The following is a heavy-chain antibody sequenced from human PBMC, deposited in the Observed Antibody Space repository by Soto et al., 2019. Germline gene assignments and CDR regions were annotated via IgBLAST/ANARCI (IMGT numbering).Heavy chain of an antibody. J-gene: IGHJ6*02. CDR1: VYSFTSYW. V-gene: IGHV5-10-1*01. CDR3: ARRLIAAAYSYYYGMDV. CDR2: IDPSDSYT. Sequence: PGESLKIACKGSVYSFTSYWISWVRQMPGKGLEWMGRIDPSDSYTNYSPSFQGHVTISADKSISTAYLQWSSLKASDTAMYYCARRLIAAAYSYYYGMDVWGQGTTVTVSS. D-gene: IGHD6-13*01.